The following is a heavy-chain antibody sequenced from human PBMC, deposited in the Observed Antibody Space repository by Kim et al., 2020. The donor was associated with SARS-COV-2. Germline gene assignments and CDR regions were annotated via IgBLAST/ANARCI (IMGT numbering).Heavy chain of an antibody. Sequence: GGSLRLSCAASGFTFSSYAMSWVRQAPGKGLEWVSAISGGGGSTYYADSVKGRFTISRDNSKNTLYLQMNSLRAEDTAVYYCPKDDQCSTTSCYATFDYWGQGTLVTVSS. J-gene: IGHJ4*02. CDR2: ISGGGGST. V-gene: IGHV3-23*01. CDR1: GFTFSSYA. CDR3: PKDDQCSTTSCYATFDY. D-gene: IGHD2-2*01.